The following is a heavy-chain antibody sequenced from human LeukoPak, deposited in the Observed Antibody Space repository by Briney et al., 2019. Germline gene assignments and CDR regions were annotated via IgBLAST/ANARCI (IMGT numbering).Heavy chain of an antibody. Sequence: GGSLRLSCAASGFTFSTYAMSWVRQAPGKGLEWVSAISGSGGGGATSYADSVKGRFTISRDNSKNTLYLQMNSLRAEDTAVYYCARDRRPWYFDLWGRGTLVTVSS. CDR3: ARDRRPWYFDL. CDR2: ISGSGGGGAT. D-gene: IGHD6-6*01. J-gene: IGHJ2*01. CDR1: GFTFSTYA. V-gene: IGHV3-23*01.